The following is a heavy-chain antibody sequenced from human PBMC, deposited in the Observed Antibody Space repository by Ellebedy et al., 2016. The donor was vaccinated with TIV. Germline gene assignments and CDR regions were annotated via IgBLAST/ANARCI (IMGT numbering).Heavy chain of an antibody. V-gene: IGHV3-66*01. CDR1: GFTVSGSY. D-gene: IGHD6-19*01. CDR3: ARNRDANGWYVDL. Sequence: GESLKISCAASGFTVSGSYMTWVRQAPGKGLEWVSVIYHGGTTHYADSVKGRFTVSRDNSKNTVYLQMNSLRVEDTAVYFCARNRDANGWYVDLWGQGTLVTVSS. CDR2: IYHGGTT. J-gene: IGHJ4*01.